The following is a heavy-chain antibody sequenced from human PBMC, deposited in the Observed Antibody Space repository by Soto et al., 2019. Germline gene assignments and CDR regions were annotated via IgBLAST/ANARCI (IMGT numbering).Heavy chain of an antibody. CDR2: ISSSGSTI. J-gene: IGHJ4*02. V-gene: IGHV3-48*03. D-gene: IGHD3-22*01. Sequence: PGGSLRLSCAASGFTFSSYEMNWVRQAPGKGLEWVSYISSSGSTIYYADSVKGRFTISRDNAKNSLYLQMNSLRAEDTAVYYCARVHDSSGYYRGYWGQGTLVTVSS. CDR1: GFTFSSYE. CDR3: ARVHDSSGYYRGY.